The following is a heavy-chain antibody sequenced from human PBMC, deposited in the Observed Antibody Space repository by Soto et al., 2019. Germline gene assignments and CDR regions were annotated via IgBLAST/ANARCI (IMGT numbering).Heavy chain of an antibody. D-gene: IGHD2-2*03. CDR2: ISAYNGNT. CDR1: GYTFTSYG. V-gene: IGHV1-18*04. Sequence: QVQLVQSGAEVKKPGASVKVSCKASGYTFTSYGISWVQQAPGQGLEWMGWISAYNGNTNYAQKLQGRVTMTTDTSTSTAYMELRSLRSDDTAVYYCARDLLDIVVVPAAAYYYYYGMDVWGQGTTVTVSS. J-gene: IGHJ6*02. CDR3: ARDLLDIVVVPAAAYYYYYGMDV.